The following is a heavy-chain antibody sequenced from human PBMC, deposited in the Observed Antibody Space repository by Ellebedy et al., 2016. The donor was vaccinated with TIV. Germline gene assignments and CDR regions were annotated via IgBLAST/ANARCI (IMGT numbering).Heavy chain of an antibody. J-gene: IGHJ6*02. CDR3: ARDPPLIWSGLNYGMDV. CDR1: GFSVSMYN. CDR2: ISSSGTYI. Sequence: GESLKISCAASGFSVSMYNMNWVRQAPGKGLEWVSSISSSGTYIYADSVKGRFIISSDNAQNSLYLQINSLKAEDTAVYYCARDPPLIWSGLNYGMDVWGQGTAVTVSS. D-gene: IGHD3-3*01. V-gene: IGHV3-21*01.